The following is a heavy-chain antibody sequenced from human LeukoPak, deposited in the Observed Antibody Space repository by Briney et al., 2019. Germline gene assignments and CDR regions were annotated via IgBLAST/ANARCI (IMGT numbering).Heavy chain of an antibody. CDR3: ARGPPYDIVVVPAAIPFDY. V-gene: IGHV1-8*01. J-gene: IGHJ4*02. Sequence: ASVKVSCKASGYTGTSYDINWVRRATGQGLEWMGWMNRNSGNTGYAQKFQGRVTMTRNTSISSDYMELSSLRSEDTAVYYCARGPPYDIVVVPAAIPFDYWGQGTLVTVSS. CDR1: GYTGTSYD. CDR2: MNRNSGNT. D-gene: IGHD2-2*02.